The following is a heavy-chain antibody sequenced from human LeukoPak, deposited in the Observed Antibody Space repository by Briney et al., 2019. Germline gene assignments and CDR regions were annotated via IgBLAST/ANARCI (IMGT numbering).Heavy chain of an antibody. Sequence: SVKVSCKASGGTFSSYAISWVRQAPGQGLEWMGRIIPILGIANYAQKFQGRVTITADKSTSTAYMELSSLRSDDTAVYYCARVDSSSWYVAMDVWGQGTTVTVSS. CDR2: IIPILGIA. J-gene: IGHJ6*02. CDR3: ARVDSSSWYVAMDV. V-gene: IGHV1-69*04. D-gene: IGHD6-13*01. CDR1: GGTFSSYA.